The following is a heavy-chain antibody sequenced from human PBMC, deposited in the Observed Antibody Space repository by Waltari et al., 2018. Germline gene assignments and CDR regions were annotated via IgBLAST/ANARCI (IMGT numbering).Heavy chain of an antibody. Sequence: QVQLVQSGAEVKKPGASVKVSCQASGYTFTSYGISWVRQAPGQGLEWMGWISAYNGNTNYAKKLQGRVTMTTDTSMSTAYMERMSLRSDDTAVYYCARDRKGEGWFDPWGQGTLVTVSS. J-gene: IGHJ5*02. D-gene: IGHD2-21*01. V-gene: IGHV1-18*01. CDR1: GYTFTSYG. CDR2: ISAYNGNT. CDR3: ARDRKGEGWFDP.